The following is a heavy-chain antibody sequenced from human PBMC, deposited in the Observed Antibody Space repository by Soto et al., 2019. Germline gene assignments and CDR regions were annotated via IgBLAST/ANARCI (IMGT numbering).Heavy chain of an antibody. D-gene: IGHD2-2*01. CDR1: GFTFDDYA. Sequence: GGSLRLSCAASGFTFDDYAMHWVRQAPGKGLEWVSGISWNSGSIGYADSVKGRFTISRDNAKNSLYLQMNSLRAEDTALYYCAKDMAAGPAAMWSHYMDVWGKGTTVTVSS. J-gene: IGHJ6*03. CDR3: AKDMAAGPAAMWSHYMDV. CDR2: ISWNSGSI. V-gene: IGHV3-9*01.